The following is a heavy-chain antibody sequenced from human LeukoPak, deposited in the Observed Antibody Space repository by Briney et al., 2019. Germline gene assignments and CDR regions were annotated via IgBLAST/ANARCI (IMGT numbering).Heavy chain of an antibody. J-gene: IGHJ4*02. D-gene: IGHD3-22*01. V-gene: IGHV4-39*01. CDR3: ASSYSSSDQKIDY. CDR2: NT. Sequence: PSETLSLTCTVSGASISSNTYYWGWIRQPPGKGLEWIGSNTYYNPSLKSRVTISVDTPKNQFSLKVRSLTAADTAVYYCASSYSSSDQKIDYWGQGTLVTVSS. CDR1: GASISSNTYY.